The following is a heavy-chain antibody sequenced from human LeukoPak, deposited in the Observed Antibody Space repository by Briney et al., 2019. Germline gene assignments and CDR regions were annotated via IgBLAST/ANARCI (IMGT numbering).Heavy chain of an antibody. CDR2: INPSGSSA. CDR1: GYSVTTYY. CDR3: ARGMGRYDILTGYPRFDP. Sequence: ASVKVSCKASGYSVTTYYMHWGRQAPGQGLEWMGVINPSGSSAAYAQKFQGRLTMTRDMLTSTDYMELSRLRSDDTAVYYCARGMGRYDILTGYPRFDPWGQATMVSVSS. V-gene: IGHV1-46*01. D-gene: IGHD3-9*01. J-gene: IGHJ5*02.